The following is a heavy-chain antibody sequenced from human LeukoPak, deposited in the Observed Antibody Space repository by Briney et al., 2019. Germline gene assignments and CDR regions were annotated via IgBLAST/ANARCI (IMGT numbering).Heavy chain of an antibody. J-gene: IGHJ4*02. D-gene: IGHD1-26*01. Sequence: PGRSLRLSCAASGFTFSSYGMHWVRQAPGKGLGWVAFIRYDGSNKYYADSVKGRFTISRDNSKNTLYLQMNSLRAEDTAVYYCAKDSGSYWADYFDYWGQGTLVTVSS. CDR1: GFTFSSYG. CDR2: IRYDGSNK. CDR3: AKDSGSYWADYFDY. V-gene: IGHV3-30*02.